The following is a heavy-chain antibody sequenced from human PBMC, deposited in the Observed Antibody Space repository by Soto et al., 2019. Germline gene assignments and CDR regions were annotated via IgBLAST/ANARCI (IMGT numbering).Heavy chain of an antibody. D-gene: IGHD3-22*01. V-gene: IGHV1-18*01. Sequence: ASVKVSCKASGYTFTSYGISWVRQAPGQGLEWMGWISAYNGNTNYAQKLQGRVTMTTDTSTSTAYMELRSLRSDDTAVYYCARARETYYSDSSGYRDFDYWGQGTLVTVSS. CDR1: GYTFTSYG. J-gene: IGHJ4*02. CDR2: ISAYNGNT. CDR3: ARARETYYSDSSGYRDFDY.